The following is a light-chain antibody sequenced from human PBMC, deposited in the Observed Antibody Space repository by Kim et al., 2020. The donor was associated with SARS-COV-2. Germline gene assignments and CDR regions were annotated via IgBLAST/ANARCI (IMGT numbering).Light chain of an antibody. CDR1: ALTRKY. Sequence: SYELTQPPSVSVSPGQTARITCSGDALTRKYAYWYQQKSGQAPLLVIYEDSKRPSGIPERFFGSRSGTMATLTISGAQVEDEADYHCFSGDSSGIQRLFGGGTQLTVL. CDR2: EDS. V-gene: IGLV3-10*01. J-gene: IGLJ3*02. CDR3: FSGDSSGIQRL.